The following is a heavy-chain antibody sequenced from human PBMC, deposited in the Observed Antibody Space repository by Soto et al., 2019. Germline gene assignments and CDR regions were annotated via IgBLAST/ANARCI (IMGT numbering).Heavy chain of an antibody. D-gene: IGHD6-13*01. CDR3: TRGSLAPGY. CDR2: IYTSGST. Sequence: PSETLYLTCTVSGASLNNSYWSWARQPAGKGLEWVGRIYTSGSTNYNPSLESRVTMSVDTSKNQFSLKLSSVTAADTAVYYCTRGSLAPGYSGQRTLVTVSS. CDR1: GASLNNSY. V-gene: IGHV4-4*07. J-gene: IGHJ4*02.